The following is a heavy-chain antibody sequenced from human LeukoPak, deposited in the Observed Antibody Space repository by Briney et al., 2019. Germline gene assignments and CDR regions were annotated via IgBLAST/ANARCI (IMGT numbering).Heavy chain of an antibody. D-gene: IGHD3-16*02. Sequence: GASVKVSCKASGYTFSQYGISWVRQAPGQGLEWMGWISAYNGNTNYAQKLQGRVTMTTDTSTSTAYMELRSLRSGDTAVYYCAREGGARYYDYVWGSYRYPFDYWGQGTLVTVSS. CDR2: ISAYNGNT. CDR3: AREGGARYYDYVWGSYRYPFDY. J-gene: IGHJ4*02. V-gene: IGHV1-18*04. CDR1: GYTFSQYG.